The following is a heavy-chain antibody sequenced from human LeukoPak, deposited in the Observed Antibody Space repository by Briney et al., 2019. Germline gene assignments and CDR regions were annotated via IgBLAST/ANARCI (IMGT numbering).Heavy chain of an antibody. Sequence: PGEFLKISCKGSGYSFASYWIGWVRQMPGKGLEWMGIIYPGDSDTRYSPSFQGQVTISADKSISTAYLQWGSLEASDTAMYYCASTSGYYYYFDYWGQGTLVTVSS. D-gene: IGHD3-22*01. CDR3: ASTSGYYYYFDY. V-gene: IGHV5-51*01. J-gene: IGHJ4*02. CDR1: GYSFASYW. CDR2: IYPGDSDT.